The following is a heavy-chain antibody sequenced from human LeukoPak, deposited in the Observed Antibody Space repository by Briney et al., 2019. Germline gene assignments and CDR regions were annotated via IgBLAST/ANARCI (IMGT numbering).Heavy chain of an antibody. V-gene: IGHV4-34*01. D-gene: IGHD6-13*01. CDR1: GGSFSGYY. J-gene: IGHJ6*02. CDR3: ARGRIAAAGTTSYYYYGMDV. CDR2: TNHSGST. Sequence: PSETLSLTCAVYGGSFSGYYWSWIRQPPGKGLEWIGETNHSGSTNYNPSLKSRVTISVDTSKNQFSLKLSSVTAADTAVYYCARGRIAAAGTTSYYYYGMDVWGQGTTVTVSS.